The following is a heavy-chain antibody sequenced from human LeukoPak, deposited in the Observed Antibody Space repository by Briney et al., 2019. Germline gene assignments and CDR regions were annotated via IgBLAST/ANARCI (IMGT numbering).Heavy chain of an antibody. V-gene: IGHV3-13*05. CDR2: IGTAGDP. Sequence: GGSLRLSCAASGFTFSSYDMHWVRQATGKGLEWVSAIGTAGDPYYPGSVKGRFTISRENAKNSLYLQMNSLRAEDTAVYYCARSGDYGSGSYYNYYFDYWGQGTLVTVSS. J-gene: IGHJ4*02. CDR1: GFTFSSYD. D-gene: IGHD3-10*01. CDR3: ARSGDYGSGSYYNYYFDY.